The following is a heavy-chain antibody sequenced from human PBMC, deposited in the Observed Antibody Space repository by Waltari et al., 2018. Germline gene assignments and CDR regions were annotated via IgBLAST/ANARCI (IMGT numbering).Heavy chain of an antibody. Sequence: HVQLQESGPGLVKPSETLSLNCAVSGYSINRGYYWSWLRQAPGKGLEWIGSIYHSGNTFYKCSLKNRVTISVDTSTNQFSLRLTSVTAADTAFFYCARGGGHRYDTYYFDYWGQGMLVTVAS. D-gene: IGHD3-22*01. CDR3: ARGGGHRYDTYYFDY. V-gene: IGHV4-38-2*01. J-gene: IGHJ4*02. CDR2: IYHSGNT. CDR1: GYSINRGYY.